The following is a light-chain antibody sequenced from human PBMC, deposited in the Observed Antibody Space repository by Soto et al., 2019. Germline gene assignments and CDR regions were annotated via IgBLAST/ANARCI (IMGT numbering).Light chain of an antibody. CDR1: SSDVGGYNY. J-gene: IGLJ1*01. Sequence: ALTQPASVSGSPGQSITISCTGTSSDVGGYNYVSWYQHHPGKAPKLLIYEVSYRPSGVSDRFSGSKSANTASPTISGLQAEDEADYYCSSYTSGSLRVFGTGTKVTVL. V-gene: IGLV2-14*01. CDR3: SSYTSGSLRV. CDR2: EVS.